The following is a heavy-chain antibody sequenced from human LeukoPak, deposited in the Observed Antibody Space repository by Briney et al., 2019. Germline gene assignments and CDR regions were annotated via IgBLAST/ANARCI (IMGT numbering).Heavy chain of an antibody. Sequence: AGGSLRLSCAASGVTFSNYSMNWVRQAPGKGLEWVSYISSSSSTMYYPDSVRGRFTISRDNAKNSLYLQMNSLRAEDTAVYYCASRYDILTGYYQSDDYWGQGTLVTVSS. D-gene: IGHD3-9*01. CDR2: ISSSSSTM. V-gene: IGHV3-48*04. CDR1: GVTFSNYS. J-gene: IGHJ4*02. CDR3: ASRYDILTGYYQSDDY.